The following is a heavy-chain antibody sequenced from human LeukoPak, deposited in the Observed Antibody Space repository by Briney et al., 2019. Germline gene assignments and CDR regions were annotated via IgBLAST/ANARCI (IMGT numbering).Heavy chain of an antibody. CDR1: GFTFSSYG. V-gene: IGHV3-30*18. CDR2: ISYDGSNK. D-gene: IGHD3-3*01. CDR3: AKSGVLRFLEWLPDGYFDY. J-gene: IGHJ4*02. Sequence: GGSLRLSCAASGFTFSSYGMHWVRQAPGKELEWVAVISYDGSNKYYADSVKGRFTISRDNSKNTLYLQMNSLRAEDTAVYYRAKSGVLRFLEWLPDGYFDYWGQGTLATVSS.